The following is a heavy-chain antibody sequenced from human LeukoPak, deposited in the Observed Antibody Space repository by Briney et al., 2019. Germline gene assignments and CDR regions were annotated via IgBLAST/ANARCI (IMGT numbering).Heavy chain of an antibody. CDR1: GFTFSSYG. D-gene: IGHD3-22*01. J-gene: IGHJ4*02. CDR2: ISSSSSYI. CDR3: ARDLSYYYDSSGRGFFDY. Sequence: GGSLRLSCAASGFTFSSYGMNWVRQAPGKGLEWVSSISSSSSYIYYADSVKGRFTISRDNAKNSLYLQMNSLRAEDTAVYYCARDLSYYYDSSGRGFFDYWGQGTLVTVSS. V-gene: IGHV3-21*01.